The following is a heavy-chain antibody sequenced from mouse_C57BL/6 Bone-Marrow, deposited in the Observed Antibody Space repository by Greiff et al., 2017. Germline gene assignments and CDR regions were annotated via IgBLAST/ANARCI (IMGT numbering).Heavy chain of an antibody. D-gene: IGHD2-2*01. Sequence: EVQLQQSGAELVRPGASVKLSCTASGFNIKDDYMHWVKQRPEQGLEWIGWIDPENGDTEYASKFQGKATITADTSSNTAYLQLSSLTSEDTAVYYCTTTMVRDYYAMDSWGQGTSGTVSS. J-gene: IGHJ4*01. V-gene: IGHV14-4*01. CDR3: TTTMVRDYYAMDS. CDR1: GFNIKDDY. CDR2: IDPENGDT.